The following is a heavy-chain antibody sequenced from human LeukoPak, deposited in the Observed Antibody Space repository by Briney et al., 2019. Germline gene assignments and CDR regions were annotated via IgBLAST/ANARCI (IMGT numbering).Heavy chain of an antibody. Sequence: SETLSLTCAVSGGSISSSNWWSWVRQPPGKGLEWIGEIIHSGSTNYNPSLKSRVTMSIDNSKNQFSLELISVTATDTAVYYCARDPGWGALDYWGQGALVIVSS. CDR1: GGSISSSNW. CDR2: IIHSGST. D-gene: IGHD3-16*01. J-gene: IGHJ4*02. V-gene: IGHV4-4*02. CDR3: ARDPGWGALDY.